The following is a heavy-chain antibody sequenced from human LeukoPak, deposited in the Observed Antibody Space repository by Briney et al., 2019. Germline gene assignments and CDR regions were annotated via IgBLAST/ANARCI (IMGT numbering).Heavy chain of an antibody. J-gene: IGHJ6*03. D-gene: IGHD5-24*01. Sequence: GGSLRLSCAASGFTFSAYNMNWVRRTPGKGLEGVSSITTSSSYIFYTDSMKGRFTISRDNARKSLYLQMNSLRAEDTAVYYCARSSRDGYNLIDYMDVWGKGTTVTVSS. V-gene: IGHV3-21*01. CDR3: ARSSRDGYNLIDYMDV. CDR2: ITTSSSYI. CDR1: GFTFSAYN.